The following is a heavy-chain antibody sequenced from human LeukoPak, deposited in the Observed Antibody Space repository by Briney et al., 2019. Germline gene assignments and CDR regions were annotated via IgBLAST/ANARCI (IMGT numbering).Heavy chain of an antibody. V-gene: IGHV4-31*03. CDR1: GGSISSGGYY. J-gene: IGHJ3*02. Sequence: PSETLSLTCTVSGGSISSGGYYWSWIRQHPGKGLEWIGYIYYSGSTYYNPSLKSRVTISVDTSKNQFSLKLSSVTAADTAGYYCARADYGGNTRSAFDIWGQGTMVTVSS. CDR2: IYYSGST. D-gene: IGHD4-23*01. CDR3: ARADYGGNTRSAFDI.